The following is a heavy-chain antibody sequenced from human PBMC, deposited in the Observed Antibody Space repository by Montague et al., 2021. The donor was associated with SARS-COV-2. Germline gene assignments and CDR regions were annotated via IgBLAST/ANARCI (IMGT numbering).Heavy chain of an antibody. V-gene: IGHV4-39*01. D-gene: IGHD3-9*01. CDR1: GGSISSSSYY. CDR3: ARQRVLRYFDWLSAAYGMDV. J-gene: IGHJ6*02. Sequence: SETLSLTCTVSGGSISSSSYYWGWIRQPPGKGLEWIGSIYYSGSTYYNPSLKSRVTISVDTSKNQFSLKLSSVTAADAAVYYCARQRVLRYFDWLSAAYGMDVWGQGTTATVSS. CDR2: IYYSGST.